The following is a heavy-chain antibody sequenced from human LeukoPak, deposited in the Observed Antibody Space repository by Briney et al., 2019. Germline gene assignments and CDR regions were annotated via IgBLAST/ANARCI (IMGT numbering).Heavy chain of an antibody. V-gene: IGHV1-69*04. J-gene: IGHJ4*02. D-gene: IGHD2-21*01. CDR1: GGTFSSYA. CDR2: IIPILGIA. Sequence: AASVKVSCKASGGTFSSYAISWVRQAPGQGLEWMGRIIPILGIANYAQKFQGRVTITADKSTSTAYMELSSLRSEDTAVYYCARDLGLGEHYFDYWGQGTLVTVSS. CDR3: ARDLGLGEHYFDY.